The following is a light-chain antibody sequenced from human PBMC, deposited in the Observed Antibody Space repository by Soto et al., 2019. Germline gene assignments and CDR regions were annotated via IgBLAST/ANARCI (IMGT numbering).Light chain of an antibody. Sequence: SYELTRPPSVSVSPGQTASISCSGGDWGKTYASWYQQRPGQSPVLIIYQDSKRPSGIPERFSGSISGDTATLTISGTQTLEEADYYCQAWDSHAYVFGNGTKVTVL. CDR1: DWGKTY. CDR2: QDS. V-gene: IGLV3-1*01. CDR3: QAWDSHAYV. J-gene: IGLJ1*01.